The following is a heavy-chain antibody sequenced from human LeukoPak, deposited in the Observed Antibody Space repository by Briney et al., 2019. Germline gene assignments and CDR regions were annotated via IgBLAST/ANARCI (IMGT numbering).Heavy chain of an antibody. D-gene: IGHD3-10*01. Sequence: ASVKVSCKASGYTFTSSDINWVRQATGQGLGGRGWMNPKSGNTGYAQKLQGRGTMTRNTSISTAYMELSSLRSEDTAVYYCARGAGVLWFGESWFDPWGQGTLVTVSS. CDR1: GYTFTSSD. V-gene: IGHV1-8*01. J-gene: IGHJ5*02. CDR3: ARGAGVLWFGESWFDP. CDR2: MNPKSGNT.